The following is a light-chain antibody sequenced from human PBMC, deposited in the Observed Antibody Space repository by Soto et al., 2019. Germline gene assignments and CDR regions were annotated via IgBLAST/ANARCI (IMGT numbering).Light chain of an antibody. CDR3: QQYGSYSLT. CDR2: KAS. J-gene: IGKJ4*01. CDR1: QSISIS. Sequence: DIQMTQSPSILSASVGDRVTITCRASQSISISLAWYQQKPGKAPNLLISKASNLATGVPSRFSGSGSGTEFTLTISSLQTDDFATYYCQQYGSYSLTFGGGTKVDIK. V-gene: IGKV1-5*03.